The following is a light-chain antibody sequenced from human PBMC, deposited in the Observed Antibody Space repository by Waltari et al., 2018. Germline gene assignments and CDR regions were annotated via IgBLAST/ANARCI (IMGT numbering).Light chain of an antibody. CDR3: QSYDSSLSVV. V-gene: IGLV1-40*01. CDR2: GNS. J-gene: IGLJ2*01. CDR1: SSNIGAGYD. Sequence: QSVLTQPPSVSGAPGQRVTISCTGSSSNIGAGYDVHWYQQLPGTAPKRLIDGNSNRPAGVPDRFSGSKSGTSASLAITGLQAEDEADYYCQSYDSSLSVVFGGGTKLTVL.